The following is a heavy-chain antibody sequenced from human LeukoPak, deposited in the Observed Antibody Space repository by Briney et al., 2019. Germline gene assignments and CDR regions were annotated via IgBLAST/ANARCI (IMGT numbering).Heavy chain of an antibody. J-gene: IGHJ4*02. CDR1: GFTVSSYG. V-gene: IGHV3-33*08. CDR2: IWYDGSNK. D-gene: IGHD1-14*01. CDR3: ARGMNPGYFDY. Sequence: GGSLRLSCAASGFTVSSYGMHWVRQAPGKGLEWVAVIWYDGSNKYYADSVKGRFTISRDNSKNTLYLQMNSLRAEDTAVYYCARGMNPGYFDYWGQGTLVTVSS.